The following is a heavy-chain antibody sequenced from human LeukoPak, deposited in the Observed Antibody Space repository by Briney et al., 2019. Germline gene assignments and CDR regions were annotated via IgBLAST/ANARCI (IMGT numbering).Heavy chain of an antibody. Sequence: GGSLRLSCAASGFTFSSYEMNWVRQAPGKGLEWVSSISGSSTYIYSANSLKGRFSISRDNAKNSLYLQMNSLRAEDTAVYFCARASLSEIIAAEAFFDSWGQGTLVSVSS. CDR2: ISGSSTYI. D-gene: IGHD6-13*01. V-gene: IGHV3-21*01. CDR1: GFTFSSYE. J-gene: IGHJ4*02. CDR3: ARASLSEIIAAEAFFDS.